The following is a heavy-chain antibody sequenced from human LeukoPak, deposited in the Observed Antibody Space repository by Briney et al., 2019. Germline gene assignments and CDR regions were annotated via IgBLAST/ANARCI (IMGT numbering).Heavy chain of an antibody. CDR1: GFTFSSYA. Sequence: PGGSLRLSYAPSGFTFSSYAMSWVRQAPGKGLEWVAVISGGGSGTYYADSVRGRFTISRDNSKNTVYLQMNSLRAEDTAIYYCAKAVGSSGYFSRDVFDIWGQGTMVTVSS. CDR2: ISGGGSGT. D-gene: IGHD3-22*01. J-gene: IGHJ3*02. V-gene: IGHV3-23*01. CDR3: AKAVGSSGYFSRDVFDI.